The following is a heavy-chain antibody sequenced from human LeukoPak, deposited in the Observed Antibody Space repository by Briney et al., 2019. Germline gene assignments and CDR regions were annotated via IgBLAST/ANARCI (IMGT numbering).Heavy chain of an antibody. CDR3: ARRDIGGFDP. Sequence: SETLSLTCTVSGGSISSYYWNWIRQPPGKGLEWIGYIYYSANTNYNPSLKSRVTMSVDKSRNQFSLKLSSVTAADTAVYYCARRDIGGFDPWGQGTLVTVSS. D-gene: IGHD2-21*02. CDR2: IYYSANT. CDR1: GGSISSYY. V-gene: IGHV4-59*08. J-gene: IGHJ5*02.